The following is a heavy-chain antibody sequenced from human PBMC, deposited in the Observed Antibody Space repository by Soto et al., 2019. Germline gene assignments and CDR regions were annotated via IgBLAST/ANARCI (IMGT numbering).Heavy chain of an antibody. CDR1: SGSISSSNW. CDR3: ARGITMVRGVITAYYFDY. CDR2: IYHSGST. Sequence: QVQLQESGPGLVKPSGTLSLTCAVSSGSISSSNWWSWVRQPPGKGLEWIGEIYHSGSTNYNPSLKSRGTISVDKSKNQFSLKLSSVTAADTAVYYCARGITMVRGVITAYYFDYWGQGTLVTVSS. J-gene: IGHJ4*02. D-gene: IGHD3-10*01. V-gene: IGHV4-4*02.